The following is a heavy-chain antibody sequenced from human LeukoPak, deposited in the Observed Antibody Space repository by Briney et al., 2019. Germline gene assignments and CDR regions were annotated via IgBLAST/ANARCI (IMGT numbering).Heavy chain of an antibody. Sequence: SVKVSCKASGGTFSSYAISWVRQAPGQGLEWMGGIIPIFGTANYAQKFQGRVTITADESTNTAYMELSSLRSEDTAVYYCASSEDCSGGSCYSDFDYWGQGTLVTVSS. J-gene: IGHJ4*02. V-gene: IGHV1-69*13. CDR2: IIPIFGTA. D-gene: IGHD2-15*01. CDR3: ASSEDCSGGSCYSDFDY. CDR1: GGTFSSYA.